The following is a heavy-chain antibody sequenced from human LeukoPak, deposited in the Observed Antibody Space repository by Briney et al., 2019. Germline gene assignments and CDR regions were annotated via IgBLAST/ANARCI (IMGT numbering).Heavy chain of an antibody. CDR3: AKDLRWELLREYYYGMDV. CDR2: ISGSGGST. V-gene: IGHV3-23*01. J-gene: IGHJ6*02. D-gene: IGHD1-26*01. CDR1: GFTFSSYA. Sequence: GGSLRLSCAASGFTFSSYAMSWVRQAPGKGLEWVSAISGSGGSTYYADSVKGRFTISRDNSKNTLYLQMNSLRAEDTAVYYCAKDLRWELLREYYYGMDVWGQGTTVTASS.